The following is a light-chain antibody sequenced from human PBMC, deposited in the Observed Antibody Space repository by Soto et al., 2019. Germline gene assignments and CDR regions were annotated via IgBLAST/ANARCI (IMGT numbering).Light chain of an antibody. CDR2: GAS. Sequence: EIVMTQSPATLSVSPGERATLSCRASQSVSSKLAWYQQKPGQAPRLLIYGASTRATGIPARFSGSGSGTEFTLTISSLQSEDFAVYYGQQYNNWPPITFGQGTRLEIK. CDR3: QQYNNWPPIT. J-gene: IGKJ5*01. CDR1: QSVSSK. V-gene: IGKV3-15*01.